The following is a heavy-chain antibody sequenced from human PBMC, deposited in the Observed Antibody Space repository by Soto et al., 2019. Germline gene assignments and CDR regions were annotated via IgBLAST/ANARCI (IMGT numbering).Heavy chain of an antibody. CDR2: ISSDETIV. J-gene: IGHJ4*02. V-gene: IGHV3-48*02. CDR3: VXXXGVGTTWGYY. Sequence: EVQVVASGGGLVQPGGSLRLSCEGFGYTFRGYGMIWVRQAPGKGLECVSYISSDETIVNYADSVKGRFTISRDSAKNSLXXQMNSLRDEDTAVYYXVXXXGVGTTWGYYWGQGAQVTVSS. D-gene: IGHD1-26*01. CDR1: GYTFRGYG.